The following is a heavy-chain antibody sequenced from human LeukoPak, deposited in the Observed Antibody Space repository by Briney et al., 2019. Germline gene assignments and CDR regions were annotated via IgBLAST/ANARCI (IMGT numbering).Heavy chain of an antibody. CDR1: GGSISSYY. CDR3: ARDGDYGAFDI. J-gene: IGHJ3*02. Sequence: SETLSLTCTVSGGSISSYYWGWTRQPPGKGLEWIGYIFYTGSTNYNPSLKSRVTISVLTSKNRFSLKLSSVTAADTAVYYCARDGDYGAFDIWGQGTMVTVSS. CDR2: IFYTGST. D-gene: IGHD3-16*01. V-gene: IGHV4-59*12.